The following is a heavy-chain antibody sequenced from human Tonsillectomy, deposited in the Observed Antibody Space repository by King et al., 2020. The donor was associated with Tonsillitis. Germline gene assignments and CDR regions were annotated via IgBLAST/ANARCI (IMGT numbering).Heavy chain of an antibody. D-gene: IGHD2-21*01. Sequence: VQLVESGGGLVKPRGSLGLSCAASGFNFSDHFMSWVRQAPGRGLEWVSYIRISGSTICYADSVKGRFTISRDNARKSLFLQMNSLTVGDKAVYYCARLAWGSTPKLWMVNYYMDVWGRGTTVTVSS. J-gene: IGHJ6*03. CDR2: IRISGSTI. CDR1: GFNFSDHF. V-gene: IGHV3-11*01. CDR3: ARLAWGSTPKLWMVNYYMDV.